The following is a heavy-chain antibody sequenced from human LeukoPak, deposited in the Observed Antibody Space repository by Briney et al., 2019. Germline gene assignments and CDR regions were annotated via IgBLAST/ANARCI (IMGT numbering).Heavy chain of an antibody. CDR3: AKASGYLAFLDY. D-gene: IGHD3-22*01. J-gene: IGHJ4*02. CDR1: GFTFSSYA. CDR2: IRDSGGST. V-gene: IGHV3-23*01. Sequence: GGSLRLSCAASGFTFSSYAMTWVRQAPGKGLEWVSAIRDSGGSTYYADSVKGRFTISRDNSKNTLYLQMNSLRAEDTAVYYCAKASGYLAFLDYWGQGTLVTVSS.